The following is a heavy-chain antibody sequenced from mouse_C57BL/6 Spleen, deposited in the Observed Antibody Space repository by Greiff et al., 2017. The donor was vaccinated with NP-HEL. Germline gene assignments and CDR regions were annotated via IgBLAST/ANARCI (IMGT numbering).Heavy chain of an antibody. CDR2: IYPGDGDT. CDR3: ARSYGNYWYFDV. Sequence: QVQLKESGPELVKPGASVKISCKASGYAFSSSWMNWVKQRPGKGLEWIGRIYPGDGDTNYNGKFKSKATLTVDKSSSTAYMQLSSLTSEDSAVYYCARSYGNYWYFDVWGTGTTVTVSS. CDR1: GYAFSSSW. V-gene: IGHV1-82*01. D-gene: IGHD2-1*01. J-gene: IGHJ1*03.